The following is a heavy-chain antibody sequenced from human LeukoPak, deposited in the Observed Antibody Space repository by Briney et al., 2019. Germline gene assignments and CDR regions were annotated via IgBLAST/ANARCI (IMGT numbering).Heavy chain of an antibody. CDR2: ISSSSSTI. J-gene: IGHJ3*02. CDR1: GFTFSSYS. Sequence: GGSLRLSCAASGFTFSSYSMNWVPQAPGKGLEWVSHISSSSSTIYYADSVKGRFTISRDNAKNSLYLQMNSLRAEDTAVYYCARDQSITIFGVVNDAFDIWGQGTMVTVSS. D-gene: IGHD3-3*01. V-gene: IGHV3-48*01. CDR3: ARDQSITIFGVVNDAFDI.